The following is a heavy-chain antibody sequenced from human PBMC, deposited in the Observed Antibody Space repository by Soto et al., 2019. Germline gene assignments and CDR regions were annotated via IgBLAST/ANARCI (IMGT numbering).Heavy chain of an antibody. Sequence: QLVESGGGVVQPERSLKLSCTASNFVFSVYSLHWVRQAPGKGLEWVALISYDGGNKYYADSVKGRFTISRDNSKNTLYLQMNSLRREDTAGYYWARDKDQYDFWGGTLDSWGQGSLVTVSS. D-gene: IGHD3-3*01. V-gene: IGHV3-30-3*01. J-gene: IGHJ4*02. CDR3: ARDKDQYDFWGGTLDS. CDR1: NFVFSVYS. CDR2: ISYDGGNK.